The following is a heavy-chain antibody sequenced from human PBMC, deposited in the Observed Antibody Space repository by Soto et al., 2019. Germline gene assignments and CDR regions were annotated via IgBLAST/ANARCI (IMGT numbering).Heavy chain of an antibody. V-gene: IGHV1-8*01. Sequence: QVQLVQSGAEVKKPGASVKVSCKASGYTFTSYDINWVRQATGQGLEWMGWRNPNSGNTGYAQKFQGRVTMTRNTSISTAYMELSNLRSEDTAVYYWAGQEEQYDFWSGYTNWFDPWGQGTLVTVSS. CDR2: RNPNSGNT. CDR3: AGQEEQYDFWSGYTNWFDP. D-gene: IGHD3-3*01. CDR1: GYTFTSYD. J-gene: IGHJ5*02.